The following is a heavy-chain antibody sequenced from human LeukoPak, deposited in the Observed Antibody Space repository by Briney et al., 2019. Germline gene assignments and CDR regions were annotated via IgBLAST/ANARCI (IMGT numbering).Heavy chain of an antibody. CDR3: ATLYYDSSGYGSGLDY. CDR2: IYYSGST. CDR1: GGSISSYY. V-gene: IGHV4-59*08. Sequence: PSETLSLTCTVSGGSISSYYWSWIRQPPGKGLEWIGYIYYSGSTYYNPSLKSRVTISVDTSKNQFSLKLSSVTAADTAVYYCATLYYDSSGYGSGLDYWGQGTLVTVSS. D-gene: IGHD3-22*01. J-gene: IGHJ4*02.